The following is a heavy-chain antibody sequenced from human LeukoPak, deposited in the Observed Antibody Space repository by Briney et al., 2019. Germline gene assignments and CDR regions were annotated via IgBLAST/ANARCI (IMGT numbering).Heavy chain of an antibody. Sequence: ASVKVSCKASVYTFTSYGITWVRQAPGQGLEWMGWISANNGYTNYAQKLQGRVTMTIDTSTTIAYMELRSLRSDDTAVYYCARGEAAANVYFDYWGQGTLVTVSS. CDR3: ARGEAAANVYFDY. CDR1: VYTFTSYG. D-gene: IGHD2-2*01. CDR2: ISANNGYT. V-gene: IGHV1-18*01. J-gene: IGHJ4*02.